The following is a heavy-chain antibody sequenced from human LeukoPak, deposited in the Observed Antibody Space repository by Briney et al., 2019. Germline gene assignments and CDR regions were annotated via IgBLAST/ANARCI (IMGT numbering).Heavy chain of an antibody. CDR2: IIPIFGTA. V-gene: IGHV1-69*01. CDR1: GGTFSSYA. D-gene: IGHD3-3*01. Sequence: SVKVSCRASGGTFSSYAISWVRQAPGQGLEWMGGIIPIFGTANYAQKFQGRVTITADESTSTAYMELSSLRSEDTAVYYCAREMEWASDAFDIWGQGTMVTVSS. CDR3: AREMEWASDAFDI. J-gene: IGHJ3*02.